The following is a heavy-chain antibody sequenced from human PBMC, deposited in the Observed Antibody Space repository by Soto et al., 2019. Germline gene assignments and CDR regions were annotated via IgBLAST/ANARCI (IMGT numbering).Heavy chain of an antibody. CDR2: IGTTTGDL. J-gene: IGHJ4*02. V-gene: IGHV3-23*01. Sequence: VGSLRLSCAASGFTFTSYAMTWFRQGPVKGLEWVSSIGTTTGDLLYADSVKGRFTISRDNSRNTLYLQMNSLRNEDTAIYYCAKRSPSGTYYFDYWGQGALVTVSS. CDR3: AKRSPSGTYYFDY. D-gene: IGHD1-26*01. CDR1: GFTFTSYA.